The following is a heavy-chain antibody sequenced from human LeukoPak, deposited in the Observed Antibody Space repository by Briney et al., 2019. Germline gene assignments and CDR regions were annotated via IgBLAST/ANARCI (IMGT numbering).Heavy chain of an antibody. J-gene: IGHJ4*02. Sequence: GGSLRLSCAASGFTFSSYAMSWIRQAPGKGLEWVSTISDNAGSTYYADSVKGRFTISRDNSKNTLYLQMHSLRAEDTAVYFCAKEPSYFDSWGQGTLVTVSS. CDR2: ISDNAGST. CDR1: GFTFSSYA. V-gene: IGHV3-23*01. CDR3: AKEPSYFDS.